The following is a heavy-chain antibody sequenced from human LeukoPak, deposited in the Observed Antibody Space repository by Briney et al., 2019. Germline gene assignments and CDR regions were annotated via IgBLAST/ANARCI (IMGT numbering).Heavy chain of an antibody. CDR2: MNPNSGGT. CDR1: GYTFTSYD. Sequence: EASVKVSCKASGYTFTSYDINWVRQATGQGLEWMGWMNPNSGGTNYAQKFQGRVTMTRDTSISTAYMELSRLRSDDTAVYYCARGGQRITMIVQYYFDYWGQGTLVTVSS. D-gene: IGHD3-22*01. J-gene: IGHJ4*02. CDR3: ARGGQRITMIVQYYFDY. V-gene: IGHV1-2*02.